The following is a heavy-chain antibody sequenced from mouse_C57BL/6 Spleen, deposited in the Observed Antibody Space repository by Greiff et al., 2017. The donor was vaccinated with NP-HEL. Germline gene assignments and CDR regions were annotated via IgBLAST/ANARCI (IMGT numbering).Heavy chain of an antibody. J-gene: IGHJ2*01. D-gene: IGHD1-1*01. V-gene: IGHV1-82*01. CDR1: GYAFSSSW. CDR3: ARERGYGSSSFDY. CDR2: IYPGDGDT. Sequence: QVQLQQSGPELVKPGASVKISCKASGYAFSSSWMNWVKQRPGKGLEWIGRIYPGDGDTNYNGKFKGKATLTADKSSSTAYMQLSSLTSEDSAVYCGARERGYGSSSFDYWGQGTTLTVSS.